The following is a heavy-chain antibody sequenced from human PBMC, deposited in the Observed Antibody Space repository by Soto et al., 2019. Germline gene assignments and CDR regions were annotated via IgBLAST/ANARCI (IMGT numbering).Heavy chain of an antibody. CDR2: IYYSGST. CDR3: ARLVVAASDAFDI. D-gene: IGHD2-15*01. CDR1: GGSISSSSYY. J-gene: IGHJ3*02. V-gene: IGHV4-39*01. Sequence: ASETLSLTCTVSGGSISSSSYYWGWIRQPPGKGLEWIGSIYYSGSTYYNPSLKSRVTISVDTSKNQFSLKLSSVTAADTAVHYCARLVVAASDAFDIWGQGTMVTVSS.